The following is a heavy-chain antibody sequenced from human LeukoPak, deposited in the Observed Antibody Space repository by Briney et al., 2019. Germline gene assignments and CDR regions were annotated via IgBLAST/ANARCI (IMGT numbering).Heavy chain of an antibody. Sequence: GGSLRLSCAASGFTVSSNYMSWVRQAPGKGLEWVSSISSSSSYVYYADSVKGRFTISRDNAKNSLYLQMNSLRAEDTAVYYCARRKGNYYYYMDVWGKGTTVTVSS. CDR2: ISSSSSYV. CDR1: GFTVSSNY. V-gene: IGHV3-21*01. J-gene: IGHJ6*03. CDR3: ARRKGNYYYYMDV.